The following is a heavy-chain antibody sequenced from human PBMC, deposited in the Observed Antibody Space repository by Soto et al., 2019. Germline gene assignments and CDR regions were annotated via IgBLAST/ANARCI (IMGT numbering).Heavy chain of an antibody. CDR2: INAGNGNT. V-gene: IGHV1-3*01. J-gene: IGHJ2*01. CDR3: ARAGSLYSYFDL. CDR1: GYTFTSYA. D-gene: IGHD1-26*01. Sequence: QVQLVQSGAEVKKPGASVKVSCKASGYTFTSYAMHWVRQAPGQRLEWMGWINAGNGNTKYSQKFQGRVTITRDTSASTAYMELSSLRSEATAVYYCARAGSLYSYFDLWGRGTLVTVSS.